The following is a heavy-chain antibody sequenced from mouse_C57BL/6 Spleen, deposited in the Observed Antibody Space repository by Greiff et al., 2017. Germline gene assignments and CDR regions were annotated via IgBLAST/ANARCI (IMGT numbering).Heavy chain of an antibody. J-gene: IGHJ2*01. CDR3: TRKSLYYGSSYDFFDY. CDR1: GYTFTDYE. CDR2: IDPETGGT. Sequence: VQLQQSGAELVRPGASVTLSCKASGYTFTDYEMHWVKQTPVHGLEWIGAIDPETGGTAYNQKFKGKAILTADKSSSTAYMELRSLTSEDSAVYYCTRKSLYYGSSYDFFDYWGQGTTLTVSS. V-gene: IGHV1-15*01. D-gene: IGHD1-1*01.